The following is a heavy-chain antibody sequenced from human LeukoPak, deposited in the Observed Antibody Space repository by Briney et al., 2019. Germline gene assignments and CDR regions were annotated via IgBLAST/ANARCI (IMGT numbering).Heavy chain of an antibody. CDR1: GFALSAYA. Sequence: GGSLRLSCAASGFALSAYAMSWVRQAPGKGVEWVSAISGSGSTTYYADSVKGRFTISRDNSKNTLYLQVNSPRAEDTAVYYCARRSLRLAPDFDFWGQGSLVTVSS. CDR2: ISGSGSTT. CDR3: ARRSLRLAPDFDF. D-gene: IGHD5/OR15-5a*01. J-gene: IGHJ4*02. V-gene: IGHV3-23*01.